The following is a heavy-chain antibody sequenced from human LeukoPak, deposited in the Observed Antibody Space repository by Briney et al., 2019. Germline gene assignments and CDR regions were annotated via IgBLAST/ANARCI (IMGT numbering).Heavy chain of an antibody. V-gene: IGHV4-39*07. Sequence: SETLSLTCTVSGGSISSSSYYWGWIRQPPGKGLEWIGSIHYSGSTNYNPSLKSRVTISVDTSKNQFSLKLSSVTAADTAVYYCARGLVAGPFDYWGQGTLVTVSS. CDR1: GGSISSSSYY. CDR2: IHYSGST. CDR3: ARGLVAGPFDY. D-gene: IGHD6-19*01. J-gene: IGHJ4*02.